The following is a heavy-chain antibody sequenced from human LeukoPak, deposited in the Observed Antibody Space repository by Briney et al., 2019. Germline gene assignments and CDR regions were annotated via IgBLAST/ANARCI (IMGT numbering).Heavy chain of an antibody. CDR3: ARFAVHRRLAVNGQFGLDY. V-gene: IGHV1-46*01. Sequence: ASVKVSCKASGYIFTSYYMHWVRQAPGQGLEWMGIINPSGGTTNYAQKFQGRITMTRDTSTSTVYMELSSLRSEDTAVYYCARFAVHRRLAVNGQFGLDYWGQGSLVIVSS. CDR2: INPSGGTT. J-gene: IGHJ4*02. D-gene: IGHD6-19*01. CDR1: GYIFTSYY.